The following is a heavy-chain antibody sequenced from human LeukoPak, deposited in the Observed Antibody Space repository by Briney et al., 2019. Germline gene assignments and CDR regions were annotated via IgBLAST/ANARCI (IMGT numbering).Heavy chain of an antibody. CDR3: ARGGDYGPYFDY. Sequence: SETLSLTCTVSGGSISSYYWSWIRQPPGKGLEWIGYIYYSGSTNYNPSLKSRVTISVDTSKNQFSLKLSPVTAADTAVYYCARGGDYGPYFDYWGQGTLVTVSS. V-gene: IGHV4-59*12. CDR2: IYYSGST. D-gene: IGHD4-17*01. CDR1: GGSISSYY. J-gene: IGHJ4*02.